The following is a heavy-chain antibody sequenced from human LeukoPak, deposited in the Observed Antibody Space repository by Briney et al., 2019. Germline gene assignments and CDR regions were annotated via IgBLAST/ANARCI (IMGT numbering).Heavy chain of an antibody. D-gene: IGHD4-17*01. J-gene: IGHJ3*02. V-gene: IGHV1-18*01. CDR1: GYTFTSYG. CDR2: ISAYNGNT. CDR3: ARASDGDYGGAFDI. Sequence: ASVKVSCKAPGYTFTSYGISWVRQAPGQGLEWMGWISAYNGNTNYAQKLQGSVTMTTDTSTSTAYMELRSLRSDDTAVYYCARASDGDYGGAFDIWGQGTMVTVSS.